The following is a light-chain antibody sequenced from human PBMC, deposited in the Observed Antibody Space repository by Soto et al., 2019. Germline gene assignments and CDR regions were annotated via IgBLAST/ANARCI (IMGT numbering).Light chain of an antibody. CDR3: CSYTSSNTLV. CDR2: EVR. Sequence: QSAPTQPASVSGSPGQSITISCTGTSSDVGAYNYVSWYQQHPGKAPKFMIYEVRNRPSGVSNRFSGSKSGNTASLTISGLQAEDEGDYYCCSYTSSNTLVFGGGTKLTVL. J-gene: IGLJ2*01. CDR1: SSDVGAYNY. V-gene: IGLV2-14*01.